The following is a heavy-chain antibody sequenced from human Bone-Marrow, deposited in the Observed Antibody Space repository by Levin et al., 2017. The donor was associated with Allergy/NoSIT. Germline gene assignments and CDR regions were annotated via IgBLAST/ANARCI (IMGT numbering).Heavy chain of an antibody. V-gene: IGHV3-11*01. CDR2: ISSSGRTI. CDR1: GFSFSDYY. J-gene: IGHJ6*02. CDR3: ARGEGLVIMDV. Sequence: SCAASGFSFSDYYMNWVRQAPGKGLEWISHISSSGRTIDYADSVRGRFTISRDNAKNSLYLQFNSLSAEDTATYFCARGEGLVIMDVWGQGTTVTVSS. D-gene: IGHD6-19*01.